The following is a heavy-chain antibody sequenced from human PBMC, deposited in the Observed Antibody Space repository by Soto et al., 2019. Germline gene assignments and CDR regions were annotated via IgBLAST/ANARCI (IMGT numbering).Heavy chain of an antibody. J-gene: IGHJ4*02. Sequence: SVKVSCKASGYTFTSYDINWVRQATGQGLEWMGWMNPNSGNTGYAQKFQGRVTMTRNTSISTAYMELSSLRSEDTAVYYCARWSINYYDSSGYYPHTDYWGQGTLVTVSS. V-gene: IGHV1-8*01. CDR1: GYTFTSYD. D-gene: IGHD3-22*01. CDR2: MNPNSGNT. CDR3: ARWSINYYDSSGYYPHTDY.